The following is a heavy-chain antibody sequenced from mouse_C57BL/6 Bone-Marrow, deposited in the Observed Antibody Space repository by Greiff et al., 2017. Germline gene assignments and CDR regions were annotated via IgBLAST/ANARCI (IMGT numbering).Heavy chain of an antibody. J-gene: IGHJ4*01. V-gene: IGHV1-81*01. Sequence: QVQLQQSGAELARPGASVKLSCKASGYTFTSYGISWVKQRTGQGLEWIGEIYPRSGNTYYNEKFKGKATLTADKSSSTAYMELRSLTSEDSAVFFCARNGYYYAMDYWGQGTSVTVSS. CDR3: ARNGYYYAMDY. CDR1: GYTFTSYG. CDR2: IYPRSGNT. D-gene: IGHD2-2*01.